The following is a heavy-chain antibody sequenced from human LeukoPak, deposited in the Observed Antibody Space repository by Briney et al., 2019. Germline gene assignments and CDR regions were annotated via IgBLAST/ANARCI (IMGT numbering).Heavy chain of an antibody. CDR1: GFTFSSYS. Sequence: GGSLRLSCAASGFTFSSYSMNWVRQAPGKGLEWVSSISSSSSYIYYADSVKGRFTISRDNAKNSLYLQMNSLRAEDTAVYYCARESVGATVGGSDYWGQGTLVTVSS. CDR2: ISSSSSYI. V-gene: IGHV3-21*01. CDR3: ARESVGATVGGSDY. J-gene: IGHJ4*02. D-gene: IGHD1-26*01.